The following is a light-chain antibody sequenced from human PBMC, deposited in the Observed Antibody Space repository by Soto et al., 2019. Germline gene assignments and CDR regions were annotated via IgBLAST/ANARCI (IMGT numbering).Light chain of an antibody. CDR2: DVR. Sequence: QSALTQPASVSGSPGQSITISCTGTSNDIGGYNFVSWYQQHPGKAPKLLIYDVRNRPSGVSNRFSGSKSGNTASLTISGLQAEDEADYYCNSYRSISTYVFGSGTKVTVL. V-gene: IGLV2-14*01. J-gene: IGLJ1*01. CDR1: SNDIGGYNF. CDR3: NSYRSISTYV.